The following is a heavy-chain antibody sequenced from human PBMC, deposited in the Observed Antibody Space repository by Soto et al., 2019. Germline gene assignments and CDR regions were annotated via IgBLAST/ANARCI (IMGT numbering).Heavy chain of an antibody. CDR2: IGHDGNLT. Sequence: QVQLVESGGGVVQPGRSLRLSCVASGFTFRNYAMFWVRQPPGKGLEWVAYIGHDGNLTLYADSVKGRFTISRDNSKNTVDLQMSRLRLDDTGWDYCARDGSMTISGRDDNGGQGTLVTVS. D-gene: IGHD3-3*01. V-gene: IGHV3-33*08. CDR1: GFTFRNYA. CDR3: ARDGSMTISGRDDN. J-gene: IGHJ4*02.